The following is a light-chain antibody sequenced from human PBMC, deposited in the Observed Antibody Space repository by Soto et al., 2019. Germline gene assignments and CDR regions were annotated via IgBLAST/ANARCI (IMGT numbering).Light chain of an antibody. CDR3: QSYDSSLSAVV. CDR2: GNS. Sequence: QSVLTQPPSVSGAPGQRVTISCTGSSSNIGAGYDVHWYQQLPGTAPKLPIYGNSNRPSGVPDRFSGSKSGTSASLAITGLQAEYEADYYCQSYDSSLSAVVFGGGTKLTVL. V-gene: IGLV1-40*01. CDR1: SSNIGAGYD. J-gene: IGLJ2*01.